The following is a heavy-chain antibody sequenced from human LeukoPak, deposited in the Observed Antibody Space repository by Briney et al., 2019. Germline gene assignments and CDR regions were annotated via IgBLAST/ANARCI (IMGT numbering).Heavy chain of an antibody. CDR2: IKQDESEK. V-gene: IGHV3-7*01. D-gene: IGHD3-22*01. J-gene: IGHJ3*02. CDR1: GFSFSTYW. Sequence: GGSLRLSCEASGFSFSTYWMSWVRQAPGRGLEWVANIKQDESEKYYVGSVKGRFTISRDNAKNSLYLQMNSLRDEDTAVYYCARLSDSMSRFGFDIWGQGTMVTVSS. CDR3: ARLSDSMSRFGFDI.